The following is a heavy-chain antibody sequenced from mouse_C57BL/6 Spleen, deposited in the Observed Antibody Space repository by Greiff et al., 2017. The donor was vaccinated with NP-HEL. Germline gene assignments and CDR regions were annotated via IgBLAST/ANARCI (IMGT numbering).Heavy chain of an antibody. CDR3: TATTVEIWGY. CDR2: IDPENGDT. CDR1: GFNIKDDY. J-gene: IGHJ2*01. D-gene: IGHD1-1*01. Sequence: EVQLQQSGAELVRPGASVKLSCTASGFNIKDDYMHWVKQRPEQGLEWIGWIDPENGDTEYASKFQGKATITADTSSNTAYLQLSSLTSEDTAVYYCTATTVEIWGYWGQGTTLTVSS. V-gene: IGHV14-4*01.